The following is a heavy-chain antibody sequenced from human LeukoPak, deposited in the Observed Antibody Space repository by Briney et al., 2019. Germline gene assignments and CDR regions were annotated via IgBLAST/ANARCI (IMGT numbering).Heavy chain of an antibody. CDR2: IYYSGTT. Sequence: PSETLSLTCTVSGASINTYYWSWIRQPPGKGLEWIGNIYYSGTTSYNPSLKTRVTISIDTSKNQFSLKLSSVTAADTAVYYCARVLRPMASQYYFDYWGQGTLVTVSS. D-gene: IGHD3-10*01. CDR3: ARVLRPMASQYYFDY. V-gene: IGHV4-59*01. CDR1: GASINTYY. J-gene: IGHJ4*02.